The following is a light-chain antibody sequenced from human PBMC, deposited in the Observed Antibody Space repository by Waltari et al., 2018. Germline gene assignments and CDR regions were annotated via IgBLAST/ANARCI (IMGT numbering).Light chain of an antibody. CDR2: EVT. V-gene: IGLV2-14*01. J-gene: IGLJ3*02. Sequence: QSALTQPAPVSGSPGQSITISCPGTASDVGGYNYVSWYRQHPGKAPKLMIYEVTNRPSGVSNRFSGSKSGNTASLTISGLQAEDEADYYCSSYSTSSTLVFGGGTRVTVL. CDR1: ASDVGGYNY. CDR3: SSYSTSSTLV.